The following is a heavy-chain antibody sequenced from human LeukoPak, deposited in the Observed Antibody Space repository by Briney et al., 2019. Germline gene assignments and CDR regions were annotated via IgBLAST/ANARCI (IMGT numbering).Heavy chain of an antibody. V-gene: IGHV4-61*02. CDR3: AGYCSSTSCYH. CDR1: DVFISSGSYY. D-gene: IGHD2-2*01. CDR2: IYTSGST. J-gene: IGHJ4*02. Sequence: PSETLSLTCTVSDVFISSGSYYRNWIPQPAGEGLEWIGRIYTSGSTNYNPSLKSRVTISVDTSKNQFSLKLSSVIAADTAVYYCAGYCSSTSCYHWGQGTLVTVSS.